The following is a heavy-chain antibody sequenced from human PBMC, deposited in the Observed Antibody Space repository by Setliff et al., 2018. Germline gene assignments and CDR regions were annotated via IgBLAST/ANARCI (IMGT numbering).Heavy chain of an antibody. CDR2: IYYSGST. V-gene: IGHV4-59*02. CDR3: ARDWSRKSQSDSSGYYKAISWFDP. J-gene: IGHJ5*02. Sequence: SETLSLTCTVSGGSVNSHYWSWIRQPPGKGLEWIGNIYYSGSTDYNPSLKSRVTISVDTSKNQFSLRLTSVTAADTAVYYCARDWSRKSQSDSSGYYKAISWFDPWGQGTLVTVSS. CDR1: GGSVNSHY. D-gene: IGHD3-22*01.